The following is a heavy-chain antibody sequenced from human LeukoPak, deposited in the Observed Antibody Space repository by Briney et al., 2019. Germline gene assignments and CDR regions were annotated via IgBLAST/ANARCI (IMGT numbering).Heavy chain of an antibody. CDR1: GGSISSSY. Sequence: TPSETLSLTCTVSGGSISSSYWSWIRQPPGKGLEWIRYIYYTGSTTYNPSLKSRVTISVDTSKNQFSLKLRSVTAADTAVYYCARDYGDIPPDWYYDLWGRGTLVTVSS. CDR3: ARDYGDIPPDWYYDL. V-gene: IGHV4-59*01. J-gene: IGHJ2*01. D-gene: IGHD4-17*01. CDR2: IYYTGST.